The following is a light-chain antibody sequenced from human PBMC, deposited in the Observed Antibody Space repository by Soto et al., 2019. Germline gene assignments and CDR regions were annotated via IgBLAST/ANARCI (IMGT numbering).Light chain of an antibody. CDR3: QQYNSYLYT. Sequence: DIQMTQSPSSLSASVGDTVTITCRASQSIYIYLNWYQQTPGKAPNLLIFGASTLQSGVPSRFSGSGSGTEFTLTISSLQPDDFATYYCQQYNSYLYTFGQGTRLEIK. J-gene: IGKJ5*01. CDR2: GAS. V-gene: IGKV1-16*01. CDR1: QSIYIY.